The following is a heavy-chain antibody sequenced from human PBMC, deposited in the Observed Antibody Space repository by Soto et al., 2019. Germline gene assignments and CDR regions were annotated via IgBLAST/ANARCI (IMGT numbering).Heavy chain of an antibody. CDR2: INPSGGST. CDR3: ATLGYSGYHYRLGY. D-gene: IGHD5-12*01. CDR1: GYTFTDYY. J-gene: IGHJ4*02. V-gene: IGHV1-46*01. Sequence: QVQLVQSGAEVKKPGASVKVSCKPSGYTFTDYYMHWVRQAPGQGLEWMGLINPSGGSTTYAQKFQGRATMTRDTSTSTVYMELSSLRSEDTAVYYCATLGYSGYHYRLGYWGQGALVTVSS.